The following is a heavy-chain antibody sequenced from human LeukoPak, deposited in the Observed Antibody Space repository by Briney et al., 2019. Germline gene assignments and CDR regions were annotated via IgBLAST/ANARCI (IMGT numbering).Heavy chain of an antibody. CDR2: ISWNSGSI. Sequence: GGSLRLSCAASGFTFDDYGMSWVRHAPGKGLEWVSGISWNSGSIVYADCVKGRLNISRDNAKNSLYLQMNSLRAEDMALYYCARSSGWARDAFDIWGQGTMVTVSS. J-gene: IGHJ3*02. CDR3: ARSSGWARDAFDI. D-gene: IGHD6-19*01. CDR1: GFTFDDYG. V-gene: IGHV3-9*03.